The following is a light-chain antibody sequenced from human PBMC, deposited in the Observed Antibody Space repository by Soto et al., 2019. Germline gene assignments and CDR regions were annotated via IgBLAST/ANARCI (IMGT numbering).Light chain of an antibody. J-gene: IGLJ7*01. V-gene: IGLV2-14*03. CDR2: DVS. CDR1: SADIGAFNY. Sequence: QSALTQPASVSGSPGQSITISCAGTSADIGAFNYVSWYQHHPGKVPQLLIYDVSNRPSGVSARFSASKSANTASLTISGLHADDEADYYCSSYSTSSALVFGGGTQLTVL. CDR3: SSYSTSSALV.